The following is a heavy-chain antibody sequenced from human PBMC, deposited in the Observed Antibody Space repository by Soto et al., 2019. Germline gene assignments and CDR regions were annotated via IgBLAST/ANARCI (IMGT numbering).Heavy chain of an antibody. CDR2: ISGSATDT. D-gene: IGHD3-22*01. CDR3: AKDLRYGLSGYFDP. Sequence: GGSLRLSCSGSGFTFNNFGMSWVRQAPGKGLEWVSAISGSATDTHYGDSVRGRFAVSRDNFNDSLYLQMKSLRAADTAVYYCAKDLRYGLSGYFDPWGQGTLVTVSS. CDR1: GFTFNNFG. V-gene: IGHV3-23*01. J-gene: IGHJ5*02.